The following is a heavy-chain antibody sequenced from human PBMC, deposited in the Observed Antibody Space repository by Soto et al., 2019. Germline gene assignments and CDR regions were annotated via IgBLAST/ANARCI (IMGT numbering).Heavy chain of an antibody. CDR3: ARTYGSGSYSLLLFDY. J-gene: IGHJ4*02. CDR1: GGSISSGGYY. D-gene: IGHD3-10*01. V-gene: IGHV4-31*03. CDR2: IYYSGST. Sequence: QVQLQESGPGLVKPSQTLSLTCTVSGGSISSGGYYWSWIRQHPGKGLEWIGYIYYSGSTYYNPSLKSRVTISXXTXKXXFSLKLSSVTAADTAVYYCARTYGSGSYSLLLFDYWGQGTLVTVSS.